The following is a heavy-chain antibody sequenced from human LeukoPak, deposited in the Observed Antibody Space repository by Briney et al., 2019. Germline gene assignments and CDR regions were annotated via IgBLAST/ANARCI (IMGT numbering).Heavy chain of an antibody. J-gene: IGHJ3*02. V-gene: IGHV1-18*01. CDR3: ARRPDYGEAFDI. CDR1: GYTFTSYG. CDR2: ISAYNGNT. Sequence: ASVKVSCKASGYTFTSYGISWVGQAPGQGLEWMGWISAYNGNTNYAQKLQGRVTMTTDTSTSTAYMELRSLRSDDTAVYYCARRPDYGEAFDIWSQPTMVTVSS. D-gene: IGHD4-17*01.